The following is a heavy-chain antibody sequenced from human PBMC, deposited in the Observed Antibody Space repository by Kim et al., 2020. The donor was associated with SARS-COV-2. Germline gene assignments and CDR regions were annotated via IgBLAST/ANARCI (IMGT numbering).Heavy chain of an antibody. J-gene: IGHJ5*02. Sequence: ASVKVSCKASGYTFTGYYMHWVRQAPGQGLEWMGWINPNSGGTNYAQKFQGRVTMTRDTSISTAYMELSRLRSDDTAVYYCARDYITTPISLLENSNWFDPWGQGTLVTVSS. D-gene: IGHD2-21*02. CDR2: INPNSGGT. CDR3: ARDYITTPISLLENSNWFDP. CDR1: GYTFTGYY. V-gene: IGHV1-2*02.